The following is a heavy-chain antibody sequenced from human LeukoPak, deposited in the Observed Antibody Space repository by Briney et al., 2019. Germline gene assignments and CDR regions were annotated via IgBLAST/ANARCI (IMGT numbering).Heavy chain of an antibody. J-gene: IGHJ5*02. D-gene: IGHD4-23*01. CDR3: ANQLPRRRGGFDP. V-gene: IGHV1-46*01. CDR2: INPSGGST. CDR1: GYTFTSYY. Sequence: GASVKVSCKASGYTFTSYYMHWVRQAPGQGLEWMGIINPSGGSTSYAQKFQGRVTMTRDTSTSTVYMELGSLRAEDTAVYYCANQLPRRRGGFDPWGQGTLVTVSS.